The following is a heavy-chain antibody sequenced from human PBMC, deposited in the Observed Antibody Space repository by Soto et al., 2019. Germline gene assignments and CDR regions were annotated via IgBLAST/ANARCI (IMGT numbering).Heavy chain of an antibody. Sequence: ASVKVSCKASGYTFTSYGISWVRQAPGQGLEWMGWISAYNGNTNYAQKLQGRVTMTTDTSTSTAYMELRSLRSDDTAVYYCARDPMSSSWYVLRPQHLNWFDPWGQGTLVTVSS. CDR1: GYTFTSYG. J-gene: IGHJ5*02. D-gene: IGHD6-13*01. V-gene: IGHV1-18*01. CDR2: ISAYNGNT. CDR3: ARDPMSSSWYVLRPQHLNWFDP.